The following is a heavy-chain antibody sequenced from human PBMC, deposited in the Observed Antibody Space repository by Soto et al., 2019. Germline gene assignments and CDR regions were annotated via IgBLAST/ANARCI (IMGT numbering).Heavy chain of an antibody. CDR3: AKESDAFDI. V-gene: IGHV3-30*18. CDR2: ILDDGNNK. Sequence: QVQLVESGGGVVQPGRSLRLSCAASGFTFSSYGMHWVRQAPGKGLEWVAVILDDGNNKEYADSVKGRFTISRDNSKNTLYLQMNSVRAEDTAVYYCAKESDAFDIWGQGTMVTVSS. J-gene: IGHJ3*02. CDR1: GFTFSSYG.